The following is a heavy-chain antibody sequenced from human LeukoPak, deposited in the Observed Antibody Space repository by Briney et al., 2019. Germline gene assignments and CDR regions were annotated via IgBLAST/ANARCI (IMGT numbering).Heavy chain of an antibody. CDR2: ISYDGSNK. CDR3: ATEGGSSDAFAF. D-gene: IGHD1-26*01. V-gene: IGHV3-30*03. Sequence: PGGSLRLSCAASGFTFSSYGMHWVRQAPGKGLEWVAVISYDGSNKYYADSVKGRFTISRDNSKNTLYLQMNSLRAEDTAVYYCATEGGSSDAFAFWGQGTKVTVSS. J-gene: IGHJ3*01. CDR1: GFTFSSYG.